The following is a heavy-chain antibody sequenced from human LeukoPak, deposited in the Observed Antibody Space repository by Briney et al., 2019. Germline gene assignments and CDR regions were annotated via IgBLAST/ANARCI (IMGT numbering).Heavy chain of an antibody. Sequence: ETLSLTCTVSGGSISSYYWSWIRQPPGKGLEWIGYIYYSGSTNYNPSLKSRVTISVDTSKNQFSLKLSSVTAADTAVYYCARLDSVVVVAATDAFDIWGQGTMVTVSS. CDR2: IYYSGST. CDR3: ARLDSVVVVAATDAFDI. CDR1: GGSISSYY. V-gene: IGHV4-59*08. D-gene: IGHD2-15*01. J-gene: IGHJ3*02.